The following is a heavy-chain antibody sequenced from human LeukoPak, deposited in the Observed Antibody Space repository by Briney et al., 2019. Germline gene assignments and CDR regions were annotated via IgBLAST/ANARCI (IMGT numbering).Heavy chain of an antibody. CDR2: INPNSGGT. CDR1: GYTFTGYY. Sequence: ASVKVSCKASGYTFTGYYMHWVRQAPGQGLEWMGWINPNSGGTDYAQKFQGRVTMTRDTSISTAYMELSRLRSDDTAVYYCARSASVRGVINYWGQGTLVTVSS. V-gene: IGHV1-2*02. D-gene: IGHD3-10*01. J-gene: IGHJ4*02. CDR3: ARSASVRGVINY.